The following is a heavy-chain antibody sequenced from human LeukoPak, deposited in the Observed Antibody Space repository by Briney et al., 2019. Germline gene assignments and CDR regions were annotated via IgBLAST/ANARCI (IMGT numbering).Heavy chain of an antibody. Sequence: PGGSLRLSCAVSGITLSNYGMSWVRQAPGKGLEWIGEINHSGSTNYNPSLKSRVTISVDTSKNQFSLKLSSVTVADTAVYYCARVSLYGRFDPWGQGTLVTVSS. CDR1: GITLSNYG. V-gene: IGHV4-34*01. J-gene: IGHJ5*02. CDR3: ARVSLYGRFDP. D-gene: IGHD3-16*01. CDR2: INHSGST.